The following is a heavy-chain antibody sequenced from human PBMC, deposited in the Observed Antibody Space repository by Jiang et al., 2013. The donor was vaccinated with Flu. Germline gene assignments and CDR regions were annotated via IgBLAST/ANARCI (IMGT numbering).Heavy chain of an antibody. Sequence: GPGLVKPSETLSLTCTVSGGSISTYYWSWIRQPAGKGLEWIARIYSSGTTNYNPSLKSRVTMSVDTSKNQFSLRLTSVTAADTAVYYCARDDGLQWGFDYWGLGTLVTVSS. CDR3: ARDDGLQWGFDY. V-gene: IGHV4-4*07. CDR2: IYSSGTT. CDR1: GGSISTYY. D-gene: IGHD5-24*01. J-gene: IGHJ4*02.